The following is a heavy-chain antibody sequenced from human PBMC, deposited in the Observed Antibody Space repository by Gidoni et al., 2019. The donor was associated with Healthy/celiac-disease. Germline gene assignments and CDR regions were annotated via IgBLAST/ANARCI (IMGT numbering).Heavy chain of an antibody. J-gene: IGHJ3*02. CDR1: GFTFTSSA. Sequence: HMQLVQSGPEVKKPGTSVKVSCKASGFTFTSSAVQWVRQARGQRLEWIGWIVVGSGNTNYAQKFQERVTITRDMSTSTAYMELSSLRSEDTAVYYCAADPVEYCSGGSCYGDAFDIWGQGTMVTVSS. CDR2: IVVGSGNT. CDR3: AADPVEYCSGGSCYGDAFDI. D-gene: IGHD2-15*01. V-gene: IGHV1-58*01.